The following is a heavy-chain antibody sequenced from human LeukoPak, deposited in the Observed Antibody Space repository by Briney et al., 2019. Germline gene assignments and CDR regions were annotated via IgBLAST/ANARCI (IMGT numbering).Heavy chain of an antibody. D-gene: IGHD2-15*01. CDR3: AKDADYCFDY. Sequence: GGSLRLTCAASGFTFSSYAMTWVRQAPGKGLEWVSAISGSGGSTYYADSVKGRFTISRDNSKNTLYLQMNSLRAGDTAVYYCAKDADYCFDYWGQGTLVTVSS. CDR2: ISGSGGST. V-gene: IGHV3-23*01. J-gene: IGHJ4*02. CDR1: GFTFSSYA.